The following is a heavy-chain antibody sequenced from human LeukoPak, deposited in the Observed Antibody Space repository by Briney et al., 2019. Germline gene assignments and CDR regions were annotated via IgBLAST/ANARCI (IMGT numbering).Heavy chain of an antibody. CDR3: ASPHGDSGSSNC. Sequence: SETLSLTCSVSGASVSSGSYYWSWIRQPPGQGLEWIGYIYHSGSTNYNPSLKSRVTISLDTSKNQFSLRLSSVTAADAAVYYCASPHGDSGSSNCWGQGALVTVSS. J-gene: IGHJ4*02. CDR1: GASVSSGSYY. CDR2: IYHSGST. D-gene: IGHD3-10*01. V-gene: IGHV4-61*01.